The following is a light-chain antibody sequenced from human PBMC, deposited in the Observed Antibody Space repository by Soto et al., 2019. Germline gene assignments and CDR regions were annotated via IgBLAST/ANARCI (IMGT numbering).Light chain of an antibody. CDR2: EVN. CDR1: SSDFGNYNL. V-gene: IGLV2-23*02. Sequence: QSALTQPASVSGSPGQSITISCTGTSSDFGNYNLVSWYQQHPGKVPKLILFEVNKRPSGVSGGFSGSKSGNTASLTISGLQAEDEADYYCCSFTSSNTHVFGTGTKVTVL. CDR3: CSFTSSNTHV. J-gene: IGLJ1*01.